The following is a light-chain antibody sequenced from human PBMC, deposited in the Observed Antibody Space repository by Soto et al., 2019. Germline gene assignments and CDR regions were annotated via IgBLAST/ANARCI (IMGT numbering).Light chain of an antibody. Sequence: QSALTQPRSVSGSPGQSVTISCTGTSSDVGGFNYVSWYQQHPVKAPKLMIYDVNERPSGVPDRFSGSKSGNTASLTISGLQAEDEAEYYCSSYTSTSTLYVFGTGTKLTVL. CDR3: SSYTSTSTLYV. CDR1: SSDVGGFNY. CDR2: DVN. V-gene: IGLV2-11*01. J-gene: IGLJ1*01.